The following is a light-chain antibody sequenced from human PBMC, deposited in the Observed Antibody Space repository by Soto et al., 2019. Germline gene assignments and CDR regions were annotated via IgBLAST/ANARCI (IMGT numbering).Light chain of an antibody. Sequence: TVLTQSPGPLSFSPGERATLSCRASQSVSSSSLAWYQQRPGQAPRLLIYGTSSRATGIPDRFSGSGSGTDFTLTISRLEPEDFAVYFCQRYGSSLRITFGQGTRLEVK. CDR3: QRYGSSLRIT. CDR1: QSVSSSS. CDR2: GTS. J-gene: IGKJ5*01. V-gene: IGKV3-20*01.